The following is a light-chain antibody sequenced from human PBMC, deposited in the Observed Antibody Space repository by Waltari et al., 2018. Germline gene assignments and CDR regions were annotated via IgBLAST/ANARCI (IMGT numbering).Light chain of an antibody. CDR2: TNN. Sequence: QSVLTQPPSASETPGQRVTLSCSGSNSHLGRNYLYWYQPLPGTAPKLLIYTNNQRPSGVPDRFSASKSGTSASLAISGLRSEDEAVYYCASWDDSHYVFGTGTQVTVL. J-gene: IGLJ1*01. CDR1: NSHLGRNY. CDR3: ASWDDSHYV. V-gene: IGLV1-47*01.